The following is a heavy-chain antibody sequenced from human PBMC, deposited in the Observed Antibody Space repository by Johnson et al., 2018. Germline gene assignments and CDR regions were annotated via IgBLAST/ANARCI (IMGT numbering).Heavy chain of an antibody. Sequence: QVQLVESGGGVVEPGRSLRLSCAASGFTFSSYGMHWVRQAPGKGLAWVAVISYDGSNKYYADSVKGRFTISRDNSKNTLYMQMNSPRAEATAVYYCAKDLAYCGGDCSSTAFDIWGQGTMVTVSS. V-gene: IGHV3-30*18. J-gene: IGHJ3*02. CDR2: ISYDGSNK. D-gene: IGHD2-21*02. CDR3: AKDLAYCGGDCSSTAFDI. CDR1: GFTFSSYG.